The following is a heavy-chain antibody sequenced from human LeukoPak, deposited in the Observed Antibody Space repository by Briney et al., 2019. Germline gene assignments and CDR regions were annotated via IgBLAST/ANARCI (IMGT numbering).Heavy chain of an antibody. J-gene: IGHJ4*02. CDR3: AKDSSGYYSSPPDY. Sequence: GGSLRLSCAASGFTFSSYAMSWVRQAPGKGLEWVSAISGSGGSTYYADSVKGRFTISRDNSKNTLYLQMNSLRAEDTAVYYCAKDSSGYYSSPPDYWGQGTLVTLSS. V-gene: IGHV3-23*01. CDR1: GFTFSSYA. CDR2: ISGSGGST. D-gene: IGHD3-22*01.